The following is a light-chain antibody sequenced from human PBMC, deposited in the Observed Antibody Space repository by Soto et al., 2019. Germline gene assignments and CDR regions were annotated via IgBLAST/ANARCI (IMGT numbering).Light chain of an antibody. CDR3: QQYYSTPLT. CDR1: QSVLYSSNNKNY. Sequence: DILLTPSLYSVSVSLGEMATINCKSSQSVLYSSNNKNYLAWYQHKPGQPPKVLIYWASTRESGVPDRFSGSGSGTDFTLTISSLQAEDVAVYFCQQYYSTPLTFGGGTKVDI. CDR2: WAS. V-gene: IGKV4-1*01. J-gene: IGKJ4*01.